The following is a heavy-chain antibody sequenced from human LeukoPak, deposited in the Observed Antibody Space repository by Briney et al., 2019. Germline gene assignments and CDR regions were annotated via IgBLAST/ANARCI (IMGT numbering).Heavy chain of an antibody. CDR2: IHQSGST. CDR3: ARENGATPFDY. V-gene: IGHV4-4*02. CDR1: GGSISSSNW. Sequence: SRTRSLTGAVSGGSISSSNWWGWVSQPPGKGREWGGEIHQSGSTNYNPSLKSRVTISVDKSKNQFSLKLSSVPAADTAVYYCARENGATPFDYWGQGTLVTVSS. D-gene: IGHD2-15*01. J-gene: IGHJ4*02.